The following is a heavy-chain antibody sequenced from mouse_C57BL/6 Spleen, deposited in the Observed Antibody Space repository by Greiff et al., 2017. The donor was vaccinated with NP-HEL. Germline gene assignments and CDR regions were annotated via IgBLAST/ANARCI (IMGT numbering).Heavy chain of an antibody. Sequence: QVHVKQSGAELAKPGASVKLSCKASGYTFTSYWMHWVKQRPGQGLEWIGYINPSSGYTKYNQKFKDKATLTADKSSSTAYMQLSSLTYEDSAVYYCARGGTVVAPCFDYWGQGTTLTVSS. CDR3: ARGGTVVAPCFDY. D-gene: IGHD1-1*01. CDR1: GYTFTSYW. J-gene: IGHJ2*01. V-gene: IGHV1-7*01. CDR2: INPSSGYT.